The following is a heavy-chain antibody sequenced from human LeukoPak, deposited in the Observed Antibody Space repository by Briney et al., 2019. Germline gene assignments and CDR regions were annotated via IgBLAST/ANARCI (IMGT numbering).Heavy chain of an antibody. D-gene: IGHD6-13*01. Sequence: PSETLSLTSTVSGDSIGNSNSYWAWVRQPPGKGLEWLGRVFYSGSTYYNPSLNSRVTISVDTSKNQFSLNLHSVTAADTATYYCARRGITYSSSFFAYWGQGTLVTVSS. J-gene: IGHJ4*02. V-gene: IGHV4-39*01. CDR1: GDSIGNSNSY. CDR2: VFYSGST. CDR3: ARRGITYSSSFFAY.